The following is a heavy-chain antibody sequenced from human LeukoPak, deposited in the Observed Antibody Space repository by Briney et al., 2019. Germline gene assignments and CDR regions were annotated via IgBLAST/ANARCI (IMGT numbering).Heavy chain of an antibody. CDR2: ISSSSSYI. CDR3: ARDLPNYYGSGSTFDY. CDR1: GFTFSSYS. V-gene: IGHV3-21*01. Sequence: GGSLRLSCAASGFTFSSYSMNWVRQAPGKGLEWVSSISSSSSYIYYADSVKGRFTISRDNAKNSPYLQMNSLRAEDTAVYYCARDLPNYYGSGSTFDYWGQGTLVTVSS. J-gene: IGHJ4*02. D-gene: IGHD3-10*01.